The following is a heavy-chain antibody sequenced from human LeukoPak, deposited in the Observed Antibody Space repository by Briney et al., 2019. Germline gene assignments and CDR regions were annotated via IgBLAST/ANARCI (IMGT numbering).Heavy chain of an antibody. CDR1: GYSISSGYY. CDR3: ARGRVSSSTWYSTYYYYFYMDV. V-gene: IGHV4-38-2*02. J-gene: IGHJ6*03. D-gene: IGHD6-13*01. CDR2: IYHSGST. Sequence: PSETLSLTCTVSGYSISSGYYWGWIRQPPGRGLEWIGSIYHSGSTYYNPSLKSRVTISVDTSKNQFSLKLSSVTAADTAVYFCARGRVSSSTWYSTYYYYFYMDVWGKGTTVTVSS.